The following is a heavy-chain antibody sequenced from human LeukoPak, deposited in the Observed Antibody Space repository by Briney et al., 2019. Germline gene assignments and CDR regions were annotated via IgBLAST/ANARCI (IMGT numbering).Heavy chain of an antibody. CDR3: ARDQYSSGYYYFDY. D-gene: IGHD3-22*01. CDR1: GYTFTSYA. V-gene: IGHV1-3*01. Sequence: ASVKVSCKASGYTFTSYAMHWVRQAPGQRLEWMGWINAGNGNTKYSQKFQGRVTITRDTSASTAYMGLSSLRSEDTAVYYCARDQYSSGYYYFDYWGQGTLVTVSS. CDR2: INAGNGNT. J-gene: IGHJ4*02.